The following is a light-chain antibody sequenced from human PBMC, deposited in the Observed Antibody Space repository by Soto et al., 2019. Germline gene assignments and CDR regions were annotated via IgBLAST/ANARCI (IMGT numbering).Light chain of an antibody. V-gene: IGKV3-15*01. CDR1: QNVASN. J-gene: IGKJ2*01. Sequence: EIVMTQSPASLSVSPGDGATLSCRDCQNVASNEAWYQQKPGQGPRLLIHGAFTRAVGVPARFSGSGSGTDFTLTINSLQSEDFVVYFCQQYHNWPPQYTFGQGTKLQIK. CDR3: QQYHNWPPQYT. CDR2: GAF.